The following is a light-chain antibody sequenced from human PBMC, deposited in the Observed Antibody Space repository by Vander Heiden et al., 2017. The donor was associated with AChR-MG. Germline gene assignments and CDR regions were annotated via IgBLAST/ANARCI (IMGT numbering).Light chain of an antibody. CDR3: QQYKNWPLT. CDR1: QTVNSN. V-gene: IGKV3-15*01. J-gene: IGKJ4*01. CDR2: GAS. Sequence: EIVMTQYPATLSVSPGERATLSCRASQTVNSNLAWYQQKPGQAPRLVIYGASARATDIPARFSGSGSGTEFTLTISSPQSEDFAVYYCQQYKNWPLTFAWGAEVEIK.